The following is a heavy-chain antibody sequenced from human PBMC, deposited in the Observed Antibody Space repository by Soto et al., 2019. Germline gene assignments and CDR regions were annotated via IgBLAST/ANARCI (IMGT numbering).Heavy chain of an antibody. J-gene: IGHJ4*02. CDR1: GGSVSSGSYY. CDR2: IYYSGST. Sequence: SETLSLTCTVSGGSVSSGSYYWSWIRQPPGKGLEWIGYIYYSGSTNYNPSLKSRVTISVDTSKNQFSPKLSSVTAADTAVYYCARVARYSSSPSTYFDYWGQGTLVTVSS. V-gene: IGHV4-61*01. D-gene: IGHD6-6*01. CDR3: ARVARYSSSPSTYFDY.